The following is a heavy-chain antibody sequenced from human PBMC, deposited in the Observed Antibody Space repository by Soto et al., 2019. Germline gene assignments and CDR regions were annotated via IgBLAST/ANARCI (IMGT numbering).Heavy chain of an antibody. CDR2: ISGSGDTS. CDR1: GFTFSDYY. V-gene: IGHV3-23*01. Sequence: GGSLRLSCAASGFTFSDYYMSWIRQAPGKGLEWVSIISGSGDTSYYADSVKGRFTISRDNSRNTLYLQMNSLRAGDSAKYYCAKEGTSGLYYFDYWSPGTLVTVSS. D-gene: IGHD6-19*01. J-gene: IGHJ4*02. CDR3: AKEGTSGLYYFDY.